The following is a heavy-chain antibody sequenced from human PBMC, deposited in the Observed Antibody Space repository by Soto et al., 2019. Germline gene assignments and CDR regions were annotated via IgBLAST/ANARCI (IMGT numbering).Heavy chain of an antibody. D-gene: IGHD5-18*01. CDR2: IIPIFGTA. J-gene: IGHJ6*02. V-gene: IGHV1-69*13. Sequence: ASVKVSCKASGGTFSSYAISWVRQAPGQGLEWMGGIIPIFGTANYAQKFQGRVTITADESTSTAYMELSSLRSEDTAVYYCARRINTAQYYYYGMDVWGQGTTVTVSS. CDR1: GGTFSSYA. CDR3: ARRINTAQYYYYGMDV.